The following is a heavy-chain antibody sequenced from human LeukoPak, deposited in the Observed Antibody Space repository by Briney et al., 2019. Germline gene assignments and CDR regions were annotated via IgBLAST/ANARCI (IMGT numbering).Heavy chain of an antibody. J-gene: IGHJ4*02. V-gene: IGHV3-33*01. D-gene: IGHD3-22*01. CDR3: ARDTYYYDSSGYPDY. CDR2: IWYDGSNK. CDR1: GFTFSSYG. Sequence: GRSLRLSCAASGFTFSSYGMHWVRQAPGKGLEWVAVIWYDGSNKYYADSVKGRFTISRDNSKNTLYLQMNSLRAEDTAVYYCARDTYYYDSSGYPDYWGQGTLVTVSS.